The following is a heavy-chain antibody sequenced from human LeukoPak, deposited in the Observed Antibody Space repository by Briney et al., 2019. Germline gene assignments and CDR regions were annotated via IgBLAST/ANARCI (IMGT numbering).Heavy chain of an antibody. D-gene: IGHD4/OR15-4a*01. J-gene: IGHJ4*02. CDR2: IKQDGSEK. CDR3: ARDRTRMGLHNLDY. V-gene: IGHV3-7*04. CDR1: GLIYSRYW. Sequence: WWSVTLSCAASGLIYSRYWMRWVRQPPAKELAWVAKIKQDGSEKYNVDCVKDRLTIYSDNPKHSLSLPVNSLRAEDTAVYYCARDRTRMGLHNLDYWGQGTLVTVSS.